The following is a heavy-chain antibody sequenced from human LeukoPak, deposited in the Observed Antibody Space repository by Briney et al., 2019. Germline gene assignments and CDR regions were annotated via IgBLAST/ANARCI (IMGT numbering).Heavy chain of an antibody. CDR1: SYTFTSYG. Sequence: ASVKVSCKASSYTFTSYGISWVRQAPGQGLEWMGWISAYNGNTNYAQKLQGRVTMTTDTSTSTAYMELRSLRSDDTAVYYCARVGYDFWSGYYTGGYYFDYWGQGTLVIVSS. CDR3: ARVGYDFWSGYYTGGYYFDY. CDR2: ISAYNGNT. J-gene: IGHJ4*02. D-gene: IGHD3-3*01. V-gene: IGHV1-18*01.